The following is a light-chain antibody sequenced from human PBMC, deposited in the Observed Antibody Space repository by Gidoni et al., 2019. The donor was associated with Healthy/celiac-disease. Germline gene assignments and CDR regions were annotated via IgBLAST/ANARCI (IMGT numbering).Light chain of an antibody. V-gene: IGKV1-39*01. J-gene: IGKJ4*01. CDR1: QSISSY. CDR2: AAS. Sequence: QMTQSPSSLSASVGDIVTITCRASQSISSYLNWYQQKPGKAPKLLIYAASSLQSGVPSRFSGSGSGTDFTLTISSLQPEDFATYYCQQSYSTPKTFGGGTKVEIK. CDR3: QQSYSTPKT.